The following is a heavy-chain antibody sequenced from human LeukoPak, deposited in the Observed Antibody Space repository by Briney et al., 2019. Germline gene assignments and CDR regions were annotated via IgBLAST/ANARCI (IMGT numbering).Heavy chain of an antibody. CDR3: ARDRRDGYDY. J-gene: IGHJ4*02. Sequence: SETLSLTCTVSGGSISSGAYYWSWIRQPAGKGLEWIGRIYTSGSTNYNLSLKSRVTMSVDTSKNQFSLKLSSVTAADTAVYYCARDRRDGYDYWGQGTLVTVSS. D-gene: IGHD5-24*01. CDR2: IYTSGST. V-gene: IGHV4-61*02. CDR1: GGSISSGAYY.